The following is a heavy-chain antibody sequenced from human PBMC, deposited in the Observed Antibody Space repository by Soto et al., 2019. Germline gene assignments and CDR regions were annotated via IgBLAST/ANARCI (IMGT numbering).Heavy chain of an antibody. D-gene: IGHD3-16*01. Sequence: QGQLMESGGGVVLPGKSLRLSCAASGLPFSGYAMHWVCQAPGTRLEWVASISHTATETFYADSVKGRFTISRDDSKKMVFLQMNNLGPADTAVCHCARVGYGVSLGQGFDPWGQGTLVTVSS. CDR3: ARVGYGVSLGQGFDP. J-gene: IGHJ5*02. CDR2: ISHTATET. CDR1: GLPFSGYA. V-gene: IGHV3-30-3*01.